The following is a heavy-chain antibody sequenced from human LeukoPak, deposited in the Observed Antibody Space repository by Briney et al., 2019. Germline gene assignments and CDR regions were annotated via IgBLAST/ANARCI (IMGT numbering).Heavy chain of an antibody. D-gene: IGHD1-14*01. V-gene: IGHV1-69*06. J-gene: IGHJ5*02. Sequence: ASVKVSCRASGGTFSSYTISWVRQAPGQGLEWMGGIIPNFGTPNYAQKFQGRVTITADKSTSTAYMELSSLRSEDTAVYYCARVLITSANWFDPWGQGTLVTVSS. CDR2: IIPNFGTP. CDR3: ARVLITSANWFDP. CDR1: GGTFSSYT.